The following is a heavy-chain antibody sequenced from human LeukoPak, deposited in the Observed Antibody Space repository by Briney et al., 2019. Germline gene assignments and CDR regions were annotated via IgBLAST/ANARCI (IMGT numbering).Heavy chain of an antibody. J-gene: IGHJ4*02. CDR2: IYHSGST. CDR1: GFTFSDCW. V-gene: IGHV4-4*02. Sequence: GSLRLSCEASGFTFSDCWMSWIRQPPGKGLEWIGEIYHSGSTNYNSSLKSRVTISIDKSNNQFSLKLSSVTAADTAVYYCARHRFGAYDYDYWGQGTLVTVSS. D-gene: IGHD5-12*01. CDR3: ARHRFGAYDYDY.